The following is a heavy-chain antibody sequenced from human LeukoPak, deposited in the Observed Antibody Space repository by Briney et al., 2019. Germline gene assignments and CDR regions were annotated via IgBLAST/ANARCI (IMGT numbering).Heavy chain of an antibody. V-gene: IGHV1-69*13. J-gene: IGHJ4*02. CDR1: GGTFSSYA. Sequence: VASVKVSCTASGGTFSSYAISWVRQAPGQGLEWMGGIIPIFGTANYAQKFQGRVTITADESTSTAYMELSSLRSEDTAVYYCARNRLSLNGGYFDYWGQGTLVTVSS. D-gene: IGHD2-8*01. CDR3: ARNRLSLNGGYFDY. CDR2: IIPIFGTA.